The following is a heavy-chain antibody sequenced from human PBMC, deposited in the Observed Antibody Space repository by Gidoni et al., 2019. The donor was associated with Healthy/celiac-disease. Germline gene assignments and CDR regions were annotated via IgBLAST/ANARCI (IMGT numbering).Heavy chain of an antibody. CDR2: MSSSGSTI. D-gene: IGHD3-3*01. CDR1: GFPFSDYY. CDR3: IIRFLEWFDPVDY. J-gene: IGHJ4*02. Sequence: QVQLVASGGGLVTPGGSLRLSCAASGFPFSDYYMSWIRQAPGKGLEWVSYMSSSGSTIYYADSVKGRFTISRDNAKNSLYLQMNSLRAEDTAVYYCIIRFLEWFDPVDYWGQGTLVTVSS. V-gene: IGHV3-11*01.